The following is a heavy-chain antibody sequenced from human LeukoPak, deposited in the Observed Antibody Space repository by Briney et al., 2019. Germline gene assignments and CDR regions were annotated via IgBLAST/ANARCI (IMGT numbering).Heavy chain of an antibody. Sequence: GASVKVSCKASGGTFSSYAISWVRQAPGQGLEWMGGIIPIFGTANYAQKFQGRVTLTRDTSISTVYMELTTLTSDDTALYYCAVAPGDYWGQGTLVSVSA. CDR3: AVAPGDY. CDR2: IIPIFGTA. CDR1: GGTFSSYA. D-gene: IGHD2-21*01. V-gene: IGHV1-69*05. J-gene: IGHJ4*02.